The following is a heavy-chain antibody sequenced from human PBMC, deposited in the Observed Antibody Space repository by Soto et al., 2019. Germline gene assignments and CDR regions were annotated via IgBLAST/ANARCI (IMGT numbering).Heavy chain of an antibody. J-gene: IGHJ3*02. CDR2: IYCSGST. D-gene: IGHD2-8*01. V-gene: IGHV4-59*01. CDR1: GGSISSYY. CDR3: ASLPNPEHPGDDFDI. Sequence: SETRSLTCTVSGGSISSYYWSWIRQPPGKGLEWIGYIYCSGSTNYNPALKSRVTVSVDTAKNQFSLKLSSVNAADSAVYYCASLPNPEHPGDDFDIWGHGTMVTVSS.